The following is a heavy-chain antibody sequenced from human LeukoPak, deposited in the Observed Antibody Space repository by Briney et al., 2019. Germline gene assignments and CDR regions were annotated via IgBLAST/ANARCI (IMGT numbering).Heavy chain of an antibody. Sequence: SETLSLTCTVSGVSISSSNSYWGWIRQPPGKGLEWIGSIYYSGNTYYNASLKSQFSISIDTSKNQFSLKLTSVTAADRAVYYCARQTGSGLFILPGGQGTLVTVYS. CDR1: GVSISSSNSY. CDR2: IYYSGNT. V-gene: IGHV4-39*01. CDR3: ARQTGSGLFILP. J-gene: IGHJ4*02. D-gene: IGHD3/OR15-3a*01.